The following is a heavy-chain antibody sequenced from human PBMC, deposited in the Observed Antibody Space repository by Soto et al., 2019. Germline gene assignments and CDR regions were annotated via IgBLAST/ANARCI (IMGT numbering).Heavy chain of an antibody. CDR1: GGTFSGYA. D-gene: IGHD3-22*01. V-gene: IGHV1-69*06. Sequence: SSVKVSCNASGGTFSGYAISWVRQAPGQGLEWMGGIIPLFGTANYAQKFQGRVTITADKSTSTADMELRSLRSDDTAVYYCARVQHKPRYYDSTGWTSEHDYWSQGTLVTVSS. J-gene: IGHJ4*02. CDR2: IIPLFGTA. CDR3: ARVQHKPRYYDSTGWTSEHDY.